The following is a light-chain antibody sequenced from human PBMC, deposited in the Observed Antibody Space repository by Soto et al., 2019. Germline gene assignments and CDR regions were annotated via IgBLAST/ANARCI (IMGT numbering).Light chain of an antibody. Sequence: DIQMTQSPSSLSASVGDRVTITCRASRDIGNYLNWYQQKPGKAPELLIYDASNLEIGVPSRFSGSGFGTDFTFTISTLQPEDIATYYCQQFHNFPRTFGQGTKLEVK. V-gene: IGKV1-33*01. CDR2: DAS. J-gene: IGKJ2*01. CDR1: RDIGNY. CDR3: QQFHNFPRT.